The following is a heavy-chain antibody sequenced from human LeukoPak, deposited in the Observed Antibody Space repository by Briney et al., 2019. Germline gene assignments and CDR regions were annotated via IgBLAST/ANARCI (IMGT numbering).Heavy chain of an antibody. CDR3: ARAPYSSGPYYFDY. CDR1: GFTVSTNY. J-gene: IGHJ4*02. D-gene: IGHD6-19*01. CDR2: IYSGGST. V-gene: IGHV3-53*01. Sequence: GGSLRLSCAASGFTVSTNYMSWVRQAPGKGLEWVSVIYSGGSTYYADSVRGRFTISRDNSKDTLYLQMNSLRAEDTAVYYCARAPYSSGPYYFDYWGQGTLVTVSS.